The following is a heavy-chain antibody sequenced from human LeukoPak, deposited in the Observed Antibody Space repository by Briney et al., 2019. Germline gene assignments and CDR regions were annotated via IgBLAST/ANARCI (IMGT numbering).Heavy chain of an antibody. J-gene: IGHJ4*02. Sequence: SETLSLTCTVSGDSIGSSSDWWGWIRQPPGKGLEWVGHIKSGGSPNYNPPLKSRVTISVDTSKNQFSLTVSSVTAADTAVYYCAGHHPRNTVDFWGQGTLVTVSS. D-gene: IGHD2/OR15-2a*01. V-gene: IGHV4-39*01. CDR1: GDSIGSSSDW. CDR3: AGHHPRNTVDF. CDR2: IKSGGSP.